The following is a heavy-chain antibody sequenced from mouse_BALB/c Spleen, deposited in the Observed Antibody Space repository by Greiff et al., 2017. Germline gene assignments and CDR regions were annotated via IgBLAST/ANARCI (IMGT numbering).Heavy chain of an antibody. CDR2: IYPSDSYT. D-gene: IGHD2-1*01. CDR1: GYTFTSYW. CDR3: TRGGNY. Sequence: QVQLQQPGAELVRPGASVKLSCKASGYTFTSYWINWVKQRPGQGLEWIGNIYPSDSYTNYNQKFKDKATLTVDKSSSTAYMQLSSPTSEDSAVYYCTRGGNYWGQGTLVTVSA. J-gene: IGHJ3*01. V-gene: IGHV1-69*02.